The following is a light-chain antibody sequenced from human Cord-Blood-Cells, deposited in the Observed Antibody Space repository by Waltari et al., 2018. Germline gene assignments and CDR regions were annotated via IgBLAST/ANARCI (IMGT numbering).Light chain of an antibody. Sequence: DIVMTQSPDSLAVSLGERATINCKSSQSVLYSSNNKNYLAWYQQKPGQPPKLLIYWASTGESVVPDRISGSGSGTDFTLTISSLQAEEVAVYYCQQYYSTPFFGGGTKVEIK. J-gene: IGKJ4*01. CDR2: WAS. CDR1: QSVLYSSNNKNY. CDR3: QQYYSTPF. V-gene: IGKV4-1*01.